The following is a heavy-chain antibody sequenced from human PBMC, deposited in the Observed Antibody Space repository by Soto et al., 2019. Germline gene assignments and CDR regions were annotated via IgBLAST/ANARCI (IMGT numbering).Heavy chain of an antibody. D-gene: IGHD1-26*01. J-gene: IGHJ6*02. CDR2: IYSGGST. CDR1: GFTVSSNY. CDR3: ARDRRGGATGLLLSYGMDV. V-gene: IGHV3-53*01. Sequence: PGVSLRLSCAASGFTVSSNYMSWVRQAPGKGLEWVSVIYSGGSTYYADSVKGRFTISRDNSKNTLYLQMNSLRAEDTAVYYCARDRRGGATGLLLSYGMDVWGQGTTVTVSS.